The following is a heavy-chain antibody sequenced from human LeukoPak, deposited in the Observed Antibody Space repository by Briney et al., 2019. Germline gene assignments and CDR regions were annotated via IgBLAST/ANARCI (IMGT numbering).Heavy chain of an antibody. CDR2: IYTSGST. V-gene: IGHV4-61*02. CDR1: GGSISSGSYY. Sequence: SETLSLTCTVSGGSISSGSYYWSWIRQPAGKGLEWIGRIYTSGSTNYNPSLKSRVTMSLDMSKNQFSLKLNSVTAADTAVYYCARDLVAFDYWGQGALVIVSS. D-gene: IGHD2-15*01. J-gene: IGHJ4*02. CDR3: ARDLVAFDY.